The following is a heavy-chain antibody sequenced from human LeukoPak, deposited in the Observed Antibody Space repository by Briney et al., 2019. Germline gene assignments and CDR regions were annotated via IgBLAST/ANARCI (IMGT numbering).Heavy chain of an antibody. CDR1: GYTFTSYD. CDR3: ARGGSSGWYFLYYYYYGMDV. J-gene: IGHJ6*02. V-gene: IGHV1-8*01. Sequence: SVNASCKLSGYTFTSYDINWVRQPAGQGLEWMGWMNTNRGNTGYTHIFQGRATMTRNTSISTAYMELSSLRSEDTAVYYCARGGSSGWYFLYYYYYGMDVWGQGTTVTVSS. CDR2: MNTNRGNT. D-gene: IGHD6-19*01.